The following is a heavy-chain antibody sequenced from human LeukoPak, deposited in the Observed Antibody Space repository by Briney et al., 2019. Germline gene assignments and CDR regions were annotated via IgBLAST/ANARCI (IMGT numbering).Heavy chain of an antibody. Sequence: SGGSLRLSCAASGFNFDDYGMSWVRQAPGEGLEWVAGINWNGDGSGYVDAVKGRFTVSRDNAKSSLYLQMNSLRVEDTALYYCARRGYNSFYGMDVWGQGTTVTVS. CDR3: ARRGYNSFYGMDV. J-gene: IGHJ6*02. CDR2: INWNGDGS. CDR1: GFNFDDYG. V-gene: IGHV3-20*04. D-gene: IGHD5-12*01.